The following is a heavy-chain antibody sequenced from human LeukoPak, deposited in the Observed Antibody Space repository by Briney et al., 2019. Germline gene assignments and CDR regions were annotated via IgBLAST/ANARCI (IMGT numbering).Heavy chain of an antibody. J-gene: IGHJ4*02. D-gene: IGHD3-9*01. CDR1: GYTFTSYG. V-gene: IGHV1-18*01. CDR2: ISAYNGNT. Sequence: ASVKGSCKASGYTFTSYGISWVRQAPGQGLEWMGWISAYNGNTNYAQKLQGRVTMTTDTSTSTAYMELRSLRSDDTAVYYCARDTQLRYFDWLSPEFDYWGQGTLVTVSS. CDR3: ARDTQLRYFDWLSPEFDY.